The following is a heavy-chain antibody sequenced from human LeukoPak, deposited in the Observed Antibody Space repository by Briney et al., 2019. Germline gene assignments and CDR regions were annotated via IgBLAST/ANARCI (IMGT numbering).Heavy chain of an antibody. CDR3: ATDYRLNSVSTPHY. V-gene: IGHV3-30*07. CDR1: GFTFNNYP. J-gene: IGHJ4*02. Sequence: GGSLRLSCAASGFTFNNYPMNWVRQAPGKGLEWVAVISSDGDNQYYADSVKGRFTISRDNSNNTLYLEMNRLRDEDTAVYYCATDYRLNSVSTPHYWGQGTLVSVSS. D-gene: IGHD5/OR15-5a*01. CDR2: ISSDGDNQ.